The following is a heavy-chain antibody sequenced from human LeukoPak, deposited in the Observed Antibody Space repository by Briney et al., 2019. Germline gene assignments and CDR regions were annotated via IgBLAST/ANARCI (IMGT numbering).Heavy chain of an antibody. V-gene: IGHV3-9*01. J-gene: IGHJ5*01. CDR1: GFTFDDYA. Sequence: GGSRRLSCAASGFTFDDYAMPWVRQAPGKGLEWVSGISWNSDNKDYADSVKGRFTISRDNAKNSLYLQMNSLRAEDTALYYCAKDHSGYSSGWFNCWGQGTLVTVSS. CDR3: AKDHSGYSSGWFNC. CDR2: ISWNSDNK. D-gene: IGHD6-19*01.